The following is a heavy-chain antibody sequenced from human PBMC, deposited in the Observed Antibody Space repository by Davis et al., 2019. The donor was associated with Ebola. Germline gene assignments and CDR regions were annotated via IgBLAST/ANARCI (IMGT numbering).Heavy chain of an antibody. D-gene: IGHD3-10*01. V-gene: IGHV3-21*01. CDR2: ISSSSSYI. CDR1: GFTFSSYS. J-gene: IGHJ4*02. CDR3: ARDLLVQGVITVHFDY. Sequence: PGGSLRLSCAASGFTFSSYSMNWVRQAPGKGLEWVSSISSSSSYIYYADSVKGRFTISRDNAKNSLYLQMNSLRAEDTAVYYCARDLLVQGVITVHFDYWGQGTLVTVSS.